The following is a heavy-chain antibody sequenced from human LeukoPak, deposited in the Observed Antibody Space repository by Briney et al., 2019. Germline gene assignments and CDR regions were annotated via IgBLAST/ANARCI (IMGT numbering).Heavy chain of an antibody. CDR3: ASPLGYSGYDSPFDY. CDR2: INHSGST. Sequence: SETLSLTCAVYGGSFSGYHWSWIRQPPGKGLEWIGEINHSGSTNYNPSLKSRVTISVDTSKNQFSLKLSSVTAADTAVYYCASPLGYSGYDSPFDYWGQGTLVTVSS. J-gene: IGHJ4*02. CDR1: GGSFSGYH. D-gene: IGHD5-12*01. V-gene: IGHV4-34*01.